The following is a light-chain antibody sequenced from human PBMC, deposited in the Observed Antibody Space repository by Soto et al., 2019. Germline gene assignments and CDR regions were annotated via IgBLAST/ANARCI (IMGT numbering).Light chain of an antibody. V-gene: IGKV1-39*01. Sequence: DIQMTQSPSSLSESVGDRVTITCLASQSISSYLNWYQQKPGKAPKLLIYAASSLQSGVPSRFSGSGSGTDFTLTISSLQPEDFATYYCQQSYSTPRTFGQGTKVDIK. CDR1: QSISSY. CDR3: QQSYSTPRT. J-gene: IGKJ1*01. CDR2: AAS.